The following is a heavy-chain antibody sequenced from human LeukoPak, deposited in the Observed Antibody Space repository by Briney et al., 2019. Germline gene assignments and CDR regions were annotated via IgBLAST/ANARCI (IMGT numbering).Heavy chain of an antibody. V-gene: IGHV5-10-1*01. CDR1: GYSFTNYW. CDR3: ARRSSSGGYYFDY. Sequence: GESLKISCKGSGYSFTNYWISWVRQMPGKGLEWMGRIDPSDSYTRYSPSFEGHVTISVDKSISTAFLQWSSLKASDTAMYYCARRSSSGGYYFDYWGQGTLVTVSS. CDR2: IDPSDSYT. J-gene: IGHJ4*02. D-gene: IGHD3-16*01.